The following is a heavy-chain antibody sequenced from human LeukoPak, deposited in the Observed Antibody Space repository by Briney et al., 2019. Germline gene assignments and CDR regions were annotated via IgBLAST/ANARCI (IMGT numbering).Heavy chain of an antibody. CDR2: IGAYNGNT. D-gene: IGHD3-3*01. CDR1: GYSFTSYG. J-gene: IGHJ4*02. V-gene: IGHV1-18*01. Sequence: GASVKVSCKASGYSFTSYGISWVRQAPGQGLEWMGWIGAYNGNTNYAQKVQDRVTMTTDTSTSTAYMELRSLRSDDTAVYYCARGPFWSGYSSANRWGQGTLVTVSS. CDR3: ARGPFWSGYSSANR.